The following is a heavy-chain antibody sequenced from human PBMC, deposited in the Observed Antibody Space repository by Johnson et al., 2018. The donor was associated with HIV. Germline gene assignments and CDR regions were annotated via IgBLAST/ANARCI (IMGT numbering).Heavy chain of an antibody. V-gene: IGHV3-30*04. J-gene: IGHJ3*02. CDR3: ASIDAFDI. CDR1: GFTFSSYA. CDR2: ISYDGSKK. Sequence: QMQLVESGGGVVQPGRSLRLSCAASGFTFSSYAMHWVRQAPGKGLEWVAVISYDGSKKYYADSVKGRFTISRDNSKYTLYLQMNSLRAEDTAVYYCASIDAFDIWGQGTMVTVSS.